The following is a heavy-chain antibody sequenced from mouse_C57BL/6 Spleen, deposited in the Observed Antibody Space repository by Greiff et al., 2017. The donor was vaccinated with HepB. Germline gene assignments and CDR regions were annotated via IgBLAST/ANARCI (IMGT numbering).Heavy chain of an antibody. CDR3: SRSGIYYGNYAYFDY. D-gene: IGHD2-1*01. V-gene: IGHV1-82*01. CDR1: GYAFSSYW. J-gene: IGHJ2*01. Sequence: QVQLKESGPELVKPGASVKISCKASGYAFSSYWMNWVKQRPGKGLEWIGRIYPVDGYTNYNGKFKGKATLTADKSSSTAYMQLSSLTSEDSAVYFCSRSGIYYGNYAYFDYWGQGTTLTVSS. CDR2: IYPVDGYT.